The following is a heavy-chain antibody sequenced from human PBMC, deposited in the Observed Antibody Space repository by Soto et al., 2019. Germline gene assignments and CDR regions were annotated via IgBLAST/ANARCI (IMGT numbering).Heavy chain of an antibody. J-gene: IGHJ6*02. CDR1: GGTFSSYA. CDR3: ARHLSGSEICKSGRYYYYGMDV. V-gene: IGHV1-69*06. Sequence: QVQLVQSGAEVKKPGSSVKVSCKASGGTFSSYAISWVRQAPGQGLEWMGGIIPIFGTANYAQKFQGRVTITADKSTSTAYMELSSLRSEDTAVYYCARHLSGSEICKSGRYYYYGMDVLGQGTTVTVSS. D-gene: IGHD5-12*01. CDR2: IIPIFGTA.